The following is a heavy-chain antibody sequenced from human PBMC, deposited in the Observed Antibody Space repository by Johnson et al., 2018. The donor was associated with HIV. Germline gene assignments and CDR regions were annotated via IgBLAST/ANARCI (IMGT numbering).Heavy chain of an antibody. CDR1: GFTVSSNY. D-gene: IGHD3-22*01. Sequence: VQLVESGGGLVQPGGSLRLSCAASGFTVSSNYMSWVRQAPGQGLEWVSVFYSGGFTYYADPVKGRFTITRDNSRGTVYLHMINLRADDTALYYFARGSSRYYYDCAAFVLWGQGTTVTVSS. CDR3: ARGSSRYYYDCAAFVL. CDR2: FYSGGFT. J-gene: IGHJ3*01. V-gene: IGHV3-66*01.